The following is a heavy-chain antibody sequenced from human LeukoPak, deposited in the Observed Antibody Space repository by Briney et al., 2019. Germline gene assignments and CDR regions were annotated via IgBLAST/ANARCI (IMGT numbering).Heavy chain of an antibody. V-gene: IGHV3-7*01. CDR2: MRQDGSEK. CDR1: GFTFSSYW. Sequence: GGSLRLSCAASGFTFSSYWMSWIRQPPGKGLEWVANMRQDGSEKFYVDSVKGRFTISRDDAKNSLYLQMDSLRAEDTALYYCAREGDAFDFWGQGTMVTVSS. J-gene: IGHJ3*01. CDR3: AREGDAFDF.